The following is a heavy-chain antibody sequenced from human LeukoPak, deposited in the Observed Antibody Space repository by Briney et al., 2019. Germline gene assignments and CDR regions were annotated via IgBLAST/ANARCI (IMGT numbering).Heavy chain of an antibody. Sequence: GGSLRLSCAASGFTFSSYTMNWVRQAPGKGLEWVSSISSSSSYIYYADSVKGRFTISRDNAKNSLYLQMNSLRAEDTAVYYCASAESGWYDYWGQGTLVTVSS. J-gene: IGHJ4*02. CDR1: GFTFSSYT. D-gene: IGHD6-19*01. V-gene: IGHV3-21*01. CDR2: ISSSSSYI. CDR3: ASAESGWYDY.